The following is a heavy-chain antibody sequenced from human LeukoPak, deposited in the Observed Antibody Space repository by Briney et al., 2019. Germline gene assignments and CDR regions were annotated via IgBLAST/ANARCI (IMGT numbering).Heavy chain of an antibody. CDR3: TTDGGVVTATLFDY. CDR2: IKSKTDGGTT. D-gene: IGHD2-21*02. J-gene: IGHJ4*02. V-gene: IGHV3-15*01. Sequence: GGSLRLSCAASGFNFDDYGMSWVRQAPGKGLEWVGRIKSKTDGGTTDYAAPVKGRFSISRDDSKNTLYLQMNSLKTEDTAMYYCTTDGGVVTATLFDYWGQGTLVTVSS. CDR1: GFNFDDYG.